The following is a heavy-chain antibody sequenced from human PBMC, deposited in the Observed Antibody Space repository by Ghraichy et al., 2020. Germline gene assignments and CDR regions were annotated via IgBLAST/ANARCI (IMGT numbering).Heavy chain of an antibody. CDR2: INPSGGST. V-gene: IGHV1-46*01. J-gene: IGHJ3*02. CDR1: GYTFTSYY. CDR3: ARDPEWEREAFDI. Sequence: ASVKVSCKASGYTFTSYYMHWVRQAPGQGLEWMGIINPSGGSTSYAQKFQGRVTMIRDTSTSTVYMELCSLRSEDTAVYYCARDPEWEREAFDIWGQGTMVTVSS. D-gene: IGHD1-26*01.